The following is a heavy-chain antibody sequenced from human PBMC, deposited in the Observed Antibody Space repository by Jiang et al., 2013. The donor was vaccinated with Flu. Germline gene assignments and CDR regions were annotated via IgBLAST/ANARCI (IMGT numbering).Heavy chain of an antibody. CDR2: INAGNGNT. V-gene: IGHV1-3*01. CDR1: GYTFTSYA. CDR3: LTSGSANPYYFDY. Sequence: GAEVKKPGASVKVSCKASGYTFTSYAMHWVRQAPGQRLEWMGWINAGNGNTKYSQKFQGRVTITRDTSASTAYMELSSLRSEDTAVYYCLTSGSANPYYFDYWGQGTLVTVSS. D-gene: IGHD3-10*01. J-gene: IGHJ4*02.